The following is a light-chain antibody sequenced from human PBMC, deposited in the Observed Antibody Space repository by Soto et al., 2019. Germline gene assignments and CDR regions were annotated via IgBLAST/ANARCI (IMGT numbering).Light chain of an antibody. CDR3: QSYDSSLSRSV. CDR1: SSNIGTDYD. J-gene: IGLJ1*01. V-gene: IGLV1-40*01. CDR2: GNS. Sequence: QCVLTQPPSVSGAPGQRVTISCTGSSSNIGTDYDVHWYQQLPGTAPKLLIYGNSNRPSGVPDRFSGSKSGTSASLAITGLQAEDEADYYCQSYDSSLSRSVFGTGTKLTVL.